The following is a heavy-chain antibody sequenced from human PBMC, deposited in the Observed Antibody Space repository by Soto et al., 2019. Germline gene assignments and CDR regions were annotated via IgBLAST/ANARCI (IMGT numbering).Heavy chain of an antibody. J-gene: IGHJ6*03. V-gene: IGHV3-21*06. Sequence: GGSLRLSCAASGFTFSTYTLNWVRQAPGKGLEWVSSITTLSGFIYYADSVRGRFTISRDNAKNSLYLQMNSLRVEDTAVYYCARGSDNWNTREDLHYMDVWGKGTTVTVSS. D-gene: IGHD1-20*01. CDR2: ITTLSGFI. CDR3: ARGSDNWNTREDLHYMDV. CDR1: GFTFSTYT.